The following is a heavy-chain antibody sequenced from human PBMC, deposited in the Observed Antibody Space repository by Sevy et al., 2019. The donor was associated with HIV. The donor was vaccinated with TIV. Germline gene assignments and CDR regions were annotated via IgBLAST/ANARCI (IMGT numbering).Heavy chain of an antibody. Sequence: GGSLRLSCAASGFTFSSYAMSWVRQAPGKGLEWVSAISGSGGSTYYADSVKGRFTISRDNSKNTLYLQMNSLRAEDTAVYYCSVSPEGYYGSGDAFDIWGQGTMVTVS. J-gene: IGHJ3*02. CDR1: GFTFSSYA. CDR2: ISGSGGST. V-gene: IGHV3-23*01. CDR3: SVSPEGYYGSGDAFDI. D-gene: IGHD3-10*01.